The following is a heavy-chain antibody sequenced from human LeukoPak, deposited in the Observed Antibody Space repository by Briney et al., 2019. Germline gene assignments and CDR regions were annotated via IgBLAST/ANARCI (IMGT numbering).Heavy chain of an antibody. CDR2: INHSGST. D-gene: IGHD6-13*01. J-gene: IGHJ5*02. V-gene: IGHV4-34*01. CDR3: AREAAGTRNWFDP. Sequence: PSETLSLTCAVYGGSFSAYYWSWIRQPPGKGLEWIGEINHSGSTNYNPSLKSRVTISIDTSKNQFSLEMSSVTAADTAVYYCAREAAGTRNWFDPWGQGTLVTVSS. CDR1: GGSFSAYY.